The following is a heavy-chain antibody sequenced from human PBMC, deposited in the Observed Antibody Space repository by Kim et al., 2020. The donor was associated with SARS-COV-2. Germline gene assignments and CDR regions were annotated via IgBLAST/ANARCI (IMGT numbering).Heavy chain of an antibody. Sequence: ASVKVSCKASGYTFTDYYIHWVRQAPGQGLEWMGWINPNSGGTNYAQKFQGRVTMTRDMSITTAYMDLSRLRSDDTAVYYCARRKQVVSYYYYYGMDGWG. J-gene: IGHJ6*02. V-gene: IGHV1-2*02. D-gene: IGHD6-13*01. CDR2: INPNSGGT. CDR3: ARRKQVVSYYYYYGMDG. CDR1: GYTFTDYY.